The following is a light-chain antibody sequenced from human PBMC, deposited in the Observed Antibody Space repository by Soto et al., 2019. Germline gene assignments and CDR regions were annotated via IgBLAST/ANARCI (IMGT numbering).Light chain of an antibody. J-gene: IGKJ2*01. CDR2: DAS. CDR1: QSVSSTY. CDR3: QQSDTSLYT. V-gene: IGKV3-20*01. Sequence: EIVLTQSPGTLSLSPGERVTLSCRASQSVSSTYLAWYQQKPGQAPRLLIYDASSRATGIPDRFSGSGSGTDFTLTISRLEPDDFAVYYCQQSDTSLYTFGQGTKLEIK.